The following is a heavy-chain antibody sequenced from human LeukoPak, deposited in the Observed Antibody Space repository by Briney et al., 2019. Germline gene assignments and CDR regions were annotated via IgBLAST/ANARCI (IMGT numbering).Heavy chain of an antibody. CDR2: IYYSGST. J-gene: IGHJ3*02. V-gene: IGHV4-59*08. CDR1: GGSISSYY. Sequence: PSETLSLTCTVSGGSISSYYWSWIRQPPGKGLEWIGYIYYSGSTNYNPSLKSRVTISVDTSKNQFSLKLSSVTAADTAVYYCARRNYDSSGYPEVLDAFDIWGQGTMVTVSS. CDR3: ARRNYDSSGYPEVLDAFDI. D-gene: IGHD3-22*01.